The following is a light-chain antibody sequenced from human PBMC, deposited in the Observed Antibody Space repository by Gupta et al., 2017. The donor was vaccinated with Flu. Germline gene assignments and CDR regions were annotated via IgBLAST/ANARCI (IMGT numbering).Light chain of an antibody. J-gene: IGLJ1*01. V-gene: IGLV1-40*01. Sequence: TISCTGSRSSIGAGYDIHWYRQRPGTAPKLIIYGNDNRPSGVPDRFSGSRSGTSASLAMDGLQAEDEAHYYCQSYDSSLRGWDVFGSGTKVTVL. CDR2: GND. CDR1: RSSIGAGYD. CDR3: QSYDSSLRGWDV.